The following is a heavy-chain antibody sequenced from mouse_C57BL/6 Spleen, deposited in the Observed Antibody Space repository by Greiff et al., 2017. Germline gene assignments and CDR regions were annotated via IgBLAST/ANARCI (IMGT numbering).Heavy chain of an antibody. Sequence: EVHLVESGGGLVQPKGSLKLSCAASGFTFNTYAMHWVRQAPGKGLEWVARIRSKSSNYATYYADSVKDRFTISRDDSQSMLYLQMNNLKTEDTAMYYCVRGDLTTVVATPSAMDYWGQGTSVTVSS. D-gene: IGHD1-1*01. CDR1: GFTFNTYA. CDR3: VRGDLTTVVATPSAMDY. V-gene: IGHV10-3*01. CDR2: IRSKSSNYAT. J-gene: IGHJ4*01.